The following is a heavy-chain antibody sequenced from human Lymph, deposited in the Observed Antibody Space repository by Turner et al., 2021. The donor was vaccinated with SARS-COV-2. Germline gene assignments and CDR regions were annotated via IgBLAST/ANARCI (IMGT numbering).Heavy chain of an antibody. CDR1: GGSFSDYY. CDR3: ARVVIAVAGTYPIQVYYYYGMDV. Sequence: QVQLQQWGAGLLKPSETLSLTCAVDGGSFSDYYWSWIRQPPGKGLEGMGEINHSGSTNYNPSLKSRVTISVDTSKNQFFLKLNSVTAADTAVYYCARVVIAVAGTYPIQVYYYYGMDVWGQGTTVTVSS. CDR2: INHSGST. D-gene: IGHD6-19*01. J-gene: IGHJ6*02. V-gene: IGHV4-34*01.